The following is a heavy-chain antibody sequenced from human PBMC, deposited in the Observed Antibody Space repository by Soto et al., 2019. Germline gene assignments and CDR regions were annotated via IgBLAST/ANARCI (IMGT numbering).Heavy chain of an antibody. Sequence: QVQLVESGGGVVQPGRSLRLSCAASGFTFSSYGMHWVRQAPGKGLEWVAVISYDGSNKYYADSVKGRFTISRDNSKNTQYLQMNSLRAEDTAVYYCAANPDWWELLMDVWGQGTTVTVSS. CDR2: ISYDGSNK. CDR1: GFTFSSYG. CDR3: AANPDWWELLMDV. J-gene: IGHJ6*02. V-gene: IGHV3-30*03. D-gene: IGHD1-26*01.